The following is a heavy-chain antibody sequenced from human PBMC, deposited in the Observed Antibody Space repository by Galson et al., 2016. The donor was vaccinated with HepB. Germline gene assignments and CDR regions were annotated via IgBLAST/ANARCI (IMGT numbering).Heavy chain of an antibody. CDR3: AKDLWLRGLTPSDY. D-gene: IGHD3-10*01. CDR2: LSDTGTRR. J-gene: IGHJ4*02. CDR1: GFNVGNYA. V-gene: IGHV3-23*01. Sequence: SLRLSCAASGFNVGNYALSWVRQAPGKGLEWVATLSDTGTRRDYADSVKGRFTISRDNSKNTLHLQMSSLRAEDTAVYYCAKDLWLRGLTPSDYWGQGTLVTVSS.